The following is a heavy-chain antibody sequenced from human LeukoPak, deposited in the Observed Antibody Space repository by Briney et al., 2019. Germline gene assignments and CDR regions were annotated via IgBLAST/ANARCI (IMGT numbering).Heavy chain of an antibody. CDR1: GFTFSSYG. D-gene: IGHD5-18*01. V-gene: IGHV3-30*18. J-gene: IGHJ4*02. Sequence: GGSLRLSCAASGFTFSSYGMHWVRQAPGKGLEWVAVISYDGSNKYYVDSVKGRFTISRDNSKNTLYLQMNSLRAEDTAVYYCVEGQPGGTQLPSWAPYYFDYWGQGTLVTVSS. CDR3: VEGQPGGTQLPSWAPYYFDY. CDR2: ISYDGSNK.